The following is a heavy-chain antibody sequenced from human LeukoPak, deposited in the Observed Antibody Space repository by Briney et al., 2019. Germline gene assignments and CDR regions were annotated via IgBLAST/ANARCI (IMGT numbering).Heavy chain of an antibody. Sequence: PSETLSLTCAVYGGSFSGYYWSWIRQPPGKGLEWIGEINHSGSTYYNPSLKSRVTISVDTSKNQFSLKLSSVTAADTAVYYCARSPRITIFGVVIPYYFDYWGQGTLVTVSS. D-gene: IGHD3-3*01. CDR2: INHSGST. CDR1: GGSFSGYY. J-gene: IGHJ4*02. CDR3: ARSPRITIFGVVIPYYFDY. V-gene: IGHV4-34*01.